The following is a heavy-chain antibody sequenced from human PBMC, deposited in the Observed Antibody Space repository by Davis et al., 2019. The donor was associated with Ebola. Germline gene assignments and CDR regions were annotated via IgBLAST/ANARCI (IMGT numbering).Heavy chain of an antibody. J-gene: IGHJ4*02. CDR1: GFTFSDYY. CDR3: ARGPKMATLLLIGY. D-gene: IGHD5-24*01. CDR2: ISSSRSYT. Sequence: GESLKISCAASGFTFSDYYMSWIRQAPGKGLEWVSYISSSRSYTNYADSVKGRFTISRDNAKNSLYLQMNSLRAEDTAVYYCARGPKMATLLLIGYWGQGTLVTVSS. V-gene: IGHV3-11*06.